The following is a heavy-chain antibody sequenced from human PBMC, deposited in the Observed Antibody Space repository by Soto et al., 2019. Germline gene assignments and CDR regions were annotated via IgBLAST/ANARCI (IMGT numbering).Heavy chain of an antibody. CDR3: AHSRNLITEDAQVGDFDY. V-gene: IGHV2-5*02. CDR1: GFSLTTDGVG. J-gene: IGHJ4*02. CDR2: IYWDDDE. Sequence: QITLKESGPTLVKPTQTLTLTCDFSGFSLTTDGVGVGWVRKPPGGALGWLSLIYWDDDERYSPSLKTRLTITKDPSKNQVDLIMTNMAHVDTATYYCAHSRNLITEDAQVGDFDYWGQGILVTVSS. D-gene: IGHD3-10*01.